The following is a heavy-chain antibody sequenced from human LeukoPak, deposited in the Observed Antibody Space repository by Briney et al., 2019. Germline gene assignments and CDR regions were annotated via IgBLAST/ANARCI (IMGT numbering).Heavy chain of an antibody. V-gene: IGHV3-30*02. CDR1: GFMFSIYG. Sequence: GGSLRLSCTASGFMFSIYGMHWVRQAPGKGLEWVAFIRYDGYSTNQDYIDSVKGRFTISRDNSKNTLYLQMNGLRAEDTAVYYCANFLPLQFHSTFDYWGQGTLVTVSS. J-gene: IGHJ4*02. CDR2: IRYDGYSTNQ. D-gene: IGHD4-11*01. CDR3: ANFLPLQFHSTFDY.